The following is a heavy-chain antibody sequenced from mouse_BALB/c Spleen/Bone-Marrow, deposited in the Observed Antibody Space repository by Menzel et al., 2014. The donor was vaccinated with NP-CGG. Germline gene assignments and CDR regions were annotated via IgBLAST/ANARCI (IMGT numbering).Heavy chain of an antibody. Sequence: VQLQQSGAELVRPGASVKLSCKASGYTFTNYWMNWVKQRPEQGLEWIGRIDPYDSETHSNQKFKDKAILTVDKSSSTAYMHLSSLTSEDSAVYYCARWGTTVVDYFDVWGAGTTVTVSS. V-gene: IGHV1-52*01. CDR1: GYTFTNYW. CDR2: IDPYDSET. D-gene: IGHD1-1*01. CDR3: ARWGTTVVDYFDV. J-gene: IGHJ1*02.